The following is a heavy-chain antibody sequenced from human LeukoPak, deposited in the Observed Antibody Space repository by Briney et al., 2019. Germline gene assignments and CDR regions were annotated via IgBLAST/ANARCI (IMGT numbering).Heavy chain of an antibody. Sequence: PGGSLRLSCAASGFTFSSYSMNWVRQAPGKGLEWVSSISSSSSYIYYADSVKGRFTVSRDNAKNSLYLQMNSLRAEDTAVYYCARDRGRIYDFWSGYSDYWGQGTLVTVSS. CDR3: ARDRGRIYDFWSGYSDY. V-gene: IGHV3-21*01. D-gene: IGHD3-3*01. CDR1: GFTFSSYS. J-gene: IGHJ4*02. CDR2: ISSSSSYI.